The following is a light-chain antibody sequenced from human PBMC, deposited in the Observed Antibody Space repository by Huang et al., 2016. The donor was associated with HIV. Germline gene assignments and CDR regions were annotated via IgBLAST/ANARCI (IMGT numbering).Light chain of an antibody. V-gene: IGKV4-1*01. J-gene: IGKJ2*01. CDR2: WAS. Sequence: DIVMTQSPASLAVSLGERATINCKSSQSIFYSSNNRNYLAWYQQKPGQSPKLLIYWASTRESGVPDRFTGSGSGTDFSLSISSLQAEDVALCYCQQYYNVPFTFGQGTKLDIK. CDR3: QQYYNVPFT. CDR1: QSIFYSSNNRNY.